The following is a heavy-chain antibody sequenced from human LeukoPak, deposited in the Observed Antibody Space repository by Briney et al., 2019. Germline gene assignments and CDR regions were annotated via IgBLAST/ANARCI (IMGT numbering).Heavy chain of an antibody. Sequence: GSSVKVSCKASGGTFSSYASSWVRQAPGQGHEWMGGIIPIFGTATYAQKFQSRVTITADESTSTAYMELRSLRSEDTAVYYCARSAYSSGWYAFDYWGQGTLVTVSS. CDR1: GGTFSSYA. CDR3: ARSAYSSGWYAFDY. D-gene: IGHD6-19*01. CDR2: IIPIFGTA. V-gene: IGHV1-69*01. J-gene: IGHJ4*02.